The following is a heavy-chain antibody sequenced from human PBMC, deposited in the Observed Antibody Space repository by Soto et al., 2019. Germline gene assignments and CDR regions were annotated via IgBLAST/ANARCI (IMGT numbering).Heavy chain of an antibody. CDR3: ARGRASSSSLYYFDY. D-gene: IGHD6-6*01. CDR1: GGSISSGGYN. Sequence: SETLSLTCTVSGGSISSGGYNWSWIRQHPGKGLEWIGYIYYSGSTYYNPSLKSRVTISVDTSKNQFSLKLSSVTAADTAVYYCARGRASSSSLYYFDYWGQGTLVTVSS. V-gene: IGHV4-31*03. CDR2: IYYSGST. J-gene: IGHJ4*02.